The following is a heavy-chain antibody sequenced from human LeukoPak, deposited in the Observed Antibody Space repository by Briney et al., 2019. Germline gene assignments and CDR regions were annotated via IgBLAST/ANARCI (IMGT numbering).Heavy chain of an antibody. V-gene: IGHV4-39*07. CDR1: SASISSTDYY. D-gene: IGHD1-26*01. Sequence: SETLSLTCTVSSASISSTDYYWGWVRQTPGKGLEWIASISYRGYTYYNSSLKSRVTISLDTSKNQFSLTVTSVTAADTAVYYCARDVRSGSYLGVWGQGILVTVSS. CDR3: ARDVRSGSYLGV. CDR2: ISYRGYT. J-gene: IGHJ4*02.